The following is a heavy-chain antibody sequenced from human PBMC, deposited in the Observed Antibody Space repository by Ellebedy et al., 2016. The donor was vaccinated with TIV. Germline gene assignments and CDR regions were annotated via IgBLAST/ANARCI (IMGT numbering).Heavy chain of an antibody. D-gene: IGHD2-2*01. CDR2: IWYDGSNK. CDR3: ASLALGYCSSTSCPAY. CDR1: GFTFSRYG. V-gene: IGHV3-33*08. Sequence: GGSLRLXXAASGFTFSRYGMHWVRQAPGKGLEWVAVIWYDGSNKYYADSVKGRFTISRDNAKNSLYLQMNSLRDEDTAVYYCASLALGYCSSTSCPAYWGQGTLVTVSS. J-gene: IGHJ4*02.